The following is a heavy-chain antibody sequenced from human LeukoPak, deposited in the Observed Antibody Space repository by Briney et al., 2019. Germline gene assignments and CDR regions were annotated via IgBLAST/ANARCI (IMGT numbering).Heavy chain of an antibody. CDR1: GYTLTSYD. CDR2: MNPNSGNT. D-gene: IGHD3-9*01. CDR3: ARGRKGVLRYFDWLLGA. J-gene: IGHJ4*02. V-gene: IGHV1-8*01. Sequence: ASVKVSCKASGYTLTSYDINWVRQATGQGLEWMGWMNPNSGNTGYAQKFQGRVTMTRNTSISTAYMELSSLRSEDTAVYYCARGRKGVLRYFDWLLGAWGQGTLVTVSS.